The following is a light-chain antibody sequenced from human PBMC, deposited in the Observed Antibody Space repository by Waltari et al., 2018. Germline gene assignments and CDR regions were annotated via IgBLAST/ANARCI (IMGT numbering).Light chain of an antibody. J-gene: IGLJ2*01. V-gene: IGLV1-44*01. CDR1: SPHVGSNF. CDR3: AAWDDSLNGRWV. CDR2: RND. Sequence: QSEMSQPPSVSGTPGQTVTISCSGRSPHVGSNFGTWFQQLPGTAPKLLIYRNDQRPSGVPDRFSGSKSGTSASLAISGLQSEDEADYYCAAWDDSLNGRWVFGAGTKLTVL.